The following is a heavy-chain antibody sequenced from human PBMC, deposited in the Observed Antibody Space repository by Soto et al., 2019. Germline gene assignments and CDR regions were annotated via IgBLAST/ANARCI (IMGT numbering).Heavy chain of an antibody. CDR3: AKSPNFYCSSPNCYKYYFDH. Sequence: GGSLRLSCAASGFTFNTYGMRWVRQAPGKGLEWVAVISYDGSEKYYVDSVKGRFTISKDNSKNTLYLQMNSLRPEDTAVYYCAKSPNFYCSSPNCYKYYFDHWGQGTRVTVYS. V-gene: IGHV3-30*18. CDR2: ISYDGSEK. J-gene: IGHJ4*02. D-gene: IGHD2-2*02. CDR1: GFTFNTYG.